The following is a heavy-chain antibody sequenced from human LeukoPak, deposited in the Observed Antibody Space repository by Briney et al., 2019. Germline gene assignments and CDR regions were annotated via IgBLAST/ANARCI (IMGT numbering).Heavy chain of an antibody. J-gene: IGHJ4*02. CDR1: GGSISSYY. V-gene: IGHV4-59*08. CDR3: AKSGGSGLIDY. CDR2: IYYSGST. D-gene: IGHD1-26*01. Sequence: SETLSLTCTVSGGSISSYYWSWIRQPPGKGLEWIGYIYYSGSTNYNASLNSRVTISVDTSKNDFSLKLRFVTAADTAVYYCAKSGGSGLIDYWGLGTLVTVSS.